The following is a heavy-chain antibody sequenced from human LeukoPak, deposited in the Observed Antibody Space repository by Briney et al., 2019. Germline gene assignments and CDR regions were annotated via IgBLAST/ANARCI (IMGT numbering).Heavy chain of an antibody. CDR1: GFTFDDYA. J-gene: IGHJ4*02. CDR2: ISWNSGSI. CDR3: ARVFGELLDY. Sequence: GRSLRLSCAASGFTFDDYAMHWVRQAPGKGLEWVSGISWNSGSIGYADSVKGRFTISRDNAKNSLYLQMNSLRAEDTALYYCARVFGELLDYWGQGTLVTVSS. D-gene: IGHD3-10*01. V-gene: IGHV3-9*01.